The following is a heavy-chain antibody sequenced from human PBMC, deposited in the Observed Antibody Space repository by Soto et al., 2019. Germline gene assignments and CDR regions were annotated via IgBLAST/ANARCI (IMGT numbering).Heavy chain of an antibody. CDR1: GYNFATYW. D-gene: IGHD4-17*01. Sequence: GESLKISCEGFGYNFATYWIAWVGQMPGKGLEYMGIIYPGDSDSRYSPSFQGQVTFSADKSISTAYMQWSSLKASDTAMCYCARHGFYGDYASNYFDPWGQGTLVTVSS. J-gene: IGHJ5*02. V-gene: IGHV5-51*01. CDR3: ARHGFYGDYASNYFDP. CDR2: IYPGDSDS.